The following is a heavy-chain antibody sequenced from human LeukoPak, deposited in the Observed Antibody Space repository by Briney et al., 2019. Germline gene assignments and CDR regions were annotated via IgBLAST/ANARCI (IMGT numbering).Heavy chain of an antibody. CDR2: TYYTSKWNN. CDR1: GDSVSSNSVA. D-gene: IGHD6-13*01. CDR3: ARLGPGYSSTWSNDAFAI. Sequence: SQTLSLTCAISGDSVSSNSVAWNWFRQSPSRGLEWLGRTYYTSKWNNDYAESVQSRIAVNPDTSKNQFSLYLNSVTLEDTAVYYCARLGPGYSSTWSNDAFAIWGQGTVVTVSS. J-gene: IGHJ3*02. V-gene: IGHV6-1*01.